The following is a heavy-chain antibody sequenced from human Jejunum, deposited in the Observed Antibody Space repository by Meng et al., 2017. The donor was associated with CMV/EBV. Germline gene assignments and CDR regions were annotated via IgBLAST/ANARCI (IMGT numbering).Heavy chain of an antibody. CDR1: GASINDYS. CDR2: IYYSGAT. D-gene: IGHD4-17*01. CDR3: ARDNGDYYYGMDV. V-gene: IGHV4-59*01. J-gene: IGHJ6*02. Sequence: VSGASINDYSWSCIRQSPGKGLAWIGYIYYSGATRYHPSLESRVSISIDTSRKHFSLKMTSVTAADTAMYYCARDNGDYYYGMDVWGQGTPVTVSS.